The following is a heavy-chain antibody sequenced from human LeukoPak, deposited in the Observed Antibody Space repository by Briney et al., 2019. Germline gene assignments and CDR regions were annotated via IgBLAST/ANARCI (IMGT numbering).Heavy chain of an antibody. CDR3: ARVVGVPAAIDYRALDY. V-gene: IGHV4-30-4*01. D-gene: IGHD2-2*01. CDR1: GASISSGDYY. Sequence: SQTLSLTCTVSGASISSGDYYWSWIRQPPGKGLEWIGYIYYSGSTYYNPSLKSRVTISVDTSKNQFSLKLSSVTAADTAVYYCARVVGVPAAIDYRALDYWGQGTLVTVSS. CDR2: IYYSGST. J-gene: IGHJ4*02.